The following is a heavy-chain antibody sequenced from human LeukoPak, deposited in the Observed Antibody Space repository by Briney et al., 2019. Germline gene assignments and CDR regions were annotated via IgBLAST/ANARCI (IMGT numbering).Heavy chain of an antibody. V-gene: IGHV1-69*13. CDR2: IIPIFGTA. Sequence: GASVKVSCKASGGTFSSYAISWVRQAPGQGPEWMGGIIPIFGTANYAQKFQGRVTITADESTSTAYMELSSLRSEDTAVYYCAREGDYGDRSGYFDYWGQGTLVTVSS. D-gene: IGHD4-17*01. CDR3: AREGDYGDRSGYFDY. J-gene: IGHJ4*02. CDR1: GGTFSSYA.